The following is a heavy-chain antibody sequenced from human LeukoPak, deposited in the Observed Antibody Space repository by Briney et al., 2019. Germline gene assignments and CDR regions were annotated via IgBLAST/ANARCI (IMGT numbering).Heavy chain of an antibody. V-gene: IGHV1-46*01. CDR3: ARVLGYCSGGGCYSAFY. D-gene: IGHD2-15*01. CDR1: GYTFTSYY. J-gene: IGHJ4*02. Sequence: ASVKVSCKASGYTFTSYYMHWVRQAPGQGLGWMGIINPSGGSTSYAQKFQGRVTMTRDTSTSTVYMELSSLRSEDTAVYYCARVLGYCSGGGCYSAFYWGQGTLVTVSS. CDR2: INPSGGST.